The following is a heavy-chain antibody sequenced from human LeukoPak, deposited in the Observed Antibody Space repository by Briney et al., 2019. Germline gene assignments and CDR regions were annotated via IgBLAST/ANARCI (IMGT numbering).Heavy chain of an antibody. Sequence: ASVKVSCKAAGYTFIGNFIHWVRQAPGQGLEWMGWTNPNSGGTQYAERFQGRVTMTRDTSINTAYMELSGLTSDDTVVYYCVRVYSGYENFDYWGQGTLVTVSS. J-gene: IGHJ4*02. CDR2: TNPNSGGT. CDR3: VRVYSGYENFDY. V-gene: IGHV1-2*02. CDR1: GYTFIGNF. D-gene: IGHD5-12*01.